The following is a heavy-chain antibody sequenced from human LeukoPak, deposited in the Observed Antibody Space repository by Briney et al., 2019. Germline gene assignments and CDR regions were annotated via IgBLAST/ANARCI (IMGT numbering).Heavy chain of an antibody. J-gene: IGHJ6*02. Sequence: ASVKVSCKASGYTFTSYDINWVRQATGQGLEWMGWMNPNSGNTGYAQKFQGRVTMTRNTSISTAYMELSSLRSEDTAVYYCARVEWELLYYGMDVWGQGTTVTVSS. V-gene: IGHV1-8*01. CDR1: GYTFTSYD. D-gene: IGHD1-26*01. CDR2: MNPNSGNT. CDR3: ARVEWELLYYGMDV.